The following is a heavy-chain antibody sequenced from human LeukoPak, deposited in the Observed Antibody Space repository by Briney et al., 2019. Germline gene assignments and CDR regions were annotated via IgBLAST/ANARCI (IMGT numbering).Heavy chain of an antibody. CDR2: ISGSGGST. V-gene: IGHV3-23*01. CDR1: GFTLSSYA. Sequence: PGGSLRLSCAASGFTLSSYAMSWVRQAPGKGLEWVSAISGSGGSTYYADSVKGRFTISRDNSKNTLYLQMNSLRAEDTAVYYCAKVGGLGFYYFDYWGQGTLVTVSS. D-gene: IGHD3-16*01. CDR3: AKVGGLGFYYFDY. J-gene: IGHJ4*02.